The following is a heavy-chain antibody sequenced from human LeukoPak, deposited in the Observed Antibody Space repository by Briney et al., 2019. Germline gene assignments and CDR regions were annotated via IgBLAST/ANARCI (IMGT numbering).Heavy chain of an antibody. V-gene: IGHV4-59*01. J-gene: IGHJ5*02. CDR1: GGSITSYY. Sequence: PSETLSLTCTVSGGSITSYYWSWFRQPPGKGLEFIGYIFYTGSTNYNPSLKSRLTISVDKSKNQFSLRLSSVTAADTAVYYCARLFEAAVGPGIWWFDPWGQGTLVTVSS. CDR3: ARLFEAAVGPGIWWFDP. CDR2: IFYTGST. D-gene: IGHD6-13*01.